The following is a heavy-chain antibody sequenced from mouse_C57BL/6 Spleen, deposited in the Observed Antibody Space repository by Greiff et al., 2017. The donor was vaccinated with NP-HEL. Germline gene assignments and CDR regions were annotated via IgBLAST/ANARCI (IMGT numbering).Heavy chain of an antibody. CDR2: ISSGSSTI. CDR3: ARRVARYFDV. Sequence: EVQLVESGGGLVKPGGSLKLSCAASGFTFSDYGMHWVRQAPEKGLEWVAYISSGSSTIYYADTVKGRFTISRDNAKNTLCLQMTSLRSEDTAMYYCARRVARYFDVWGTGTTVTVSS. CDR1: GFTFSDYG. D-gene: IGHD1-1*01. V-gene: IGHV5-17*01. J-gene: IGHJ1*03.